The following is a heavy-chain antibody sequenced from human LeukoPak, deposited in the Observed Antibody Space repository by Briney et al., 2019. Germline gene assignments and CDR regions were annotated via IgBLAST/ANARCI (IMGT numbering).Heavy chain of an antibody. CDR2: INPSGGST. Sequence: ASVKVSCKASGYTFTSYYMHWVRQAPGQGLEWMGIINPSGGSTSYAQKFQGRVTMTRDTSTSTVYMELSSLRSEDTAVYYCASQTGSQLPRVYYYYYYLDVWGKGTTVTVSS. CDR3: ASQTGSQLPRVYYYYYYLDV. D-gene: IGHD1-14*01. V-gene: IGHV1-46*01. J-gene: IGHJ6*03. CDR1: GYTFTSYY.